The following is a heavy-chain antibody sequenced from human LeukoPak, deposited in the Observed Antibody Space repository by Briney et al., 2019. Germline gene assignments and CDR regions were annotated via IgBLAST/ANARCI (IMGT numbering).Heavy chain of an antibody. D-gene: IGHD4-11*01. CDR3: ARGPHDYSNYPNYYYYMDV. J-gene: IGHJ6*03. CDR1: GGSVSSGVYY. V-gene: IGHV4-31*03. CDR2: IYYSGST. Sequence: SETLSLTCTVSGGSVSSGVYYWSWIRQHPGKGLEWIGYIYYSGSTYYNPSLKSRVTISVDTSKNQFSLKLSSVTAADTAVYYCARGPHDYSNYPNYYYYMDVWGKGTTVTVSS.